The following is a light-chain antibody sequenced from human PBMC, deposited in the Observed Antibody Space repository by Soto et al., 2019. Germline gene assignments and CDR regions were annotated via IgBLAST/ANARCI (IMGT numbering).Light chain of an antibody. V-gene: IGLV8-61*01. CDR3: MLYMAGGIWV. CDR1: SGSVSTTSY. CDR2: NTN. Sequence: QTVVTQEPSFSVSPGGTVTLNCGLTSGSVSTTSYPSWYQQTPGQAPRTLIYNTNTRSSGVPDRFSGSILGNKAALTITGAQADDESDYYCMLYMAGGIWVFGGGTKLTVL. J-gene: IGLJ3*02.